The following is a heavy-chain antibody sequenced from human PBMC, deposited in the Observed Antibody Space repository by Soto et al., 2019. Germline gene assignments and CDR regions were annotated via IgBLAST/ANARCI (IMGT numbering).Heavy chain of an antibody. J-gene: IGHJ5*02. CDR1: GFTFSNYF. CDR2: MSGDGKTI. CDR3: ARTYVPGIAGFDT. Sequence: AGGSLRLSCAASGFTFSNYFMHWVRQVPGEGLVWVSRMSGDGKTISYADSVKGRFTISRDNAKNTLYLQMNSLRVEDTAVYYCARTYVPGIAGFDTWGQGTLVTVSS. V-gene: IGHV3-74*01. D-gene: IGHD1-1*01.